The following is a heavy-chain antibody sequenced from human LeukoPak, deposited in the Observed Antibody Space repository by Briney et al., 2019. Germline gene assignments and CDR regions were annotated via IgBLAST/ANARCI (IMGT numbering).Heavy chain of an antibody. V-gene: IGHV3-30-3*01. J-gene: IGHJ6*02. CDR1: GFTFSGFW. CDR3: ARDRSVGYGMDV. Sequence: GGSLRLSCAASGFTFSGFWMSWVRQAPGKGLEWVAVISYDGSNKYYADSVKGRFTISRDNSKNTLYLQMNSLRAEDTAVYYCARDRSVGYGMDVWGQGTTVTVSS. CDR2: ISYDGSNK.